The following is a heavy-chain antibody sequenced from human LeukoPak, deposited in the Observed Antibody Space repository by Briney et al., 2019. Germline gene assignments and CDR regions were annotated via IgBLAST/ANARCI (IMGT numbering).Heavy chain of an antibody. CDR2: INPNSGGT. CDR3: ASYYYDSSGYYSTVY. CDR1: GYTFTGYY. D-gene: IGHD3-22*01. Sequence: ASVKVSCKASGYTFTGYYMHWVRQAPGQGLEWMGWINPNSGGTNYAQKFQGRVTMTRDTSISTAYMELSRLRSDDTAVYYCASYYYDSSGYYSTVYWGQGTLVTVSS. V-gene: IGHV1-2*02. J-gene: IGHJ4*02.